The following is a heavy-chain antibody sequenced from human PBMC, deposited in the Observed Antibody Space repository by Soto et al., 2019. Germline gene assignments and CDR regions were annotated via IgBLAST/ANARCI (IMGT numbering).Heavy chain of an antibody. CDR1: GFTFSDNA. CDR2: ISDDGDSK. V-gene: IGHV3-23*01. D-gene: IGHD2-2*01. Sequence: EVQLLESGGGLVQPGGSLRLSCGASGFTFSDNAMTWVRQAPGKGLEWVSSISDDGDSKYYADSVKGRFTISRDNSKNTLFLQMSSLGAEATAVYYCAKSLSTAVNYGLDVWGQGTSVTVSS. J-gene: IGHJ6*02. CDR3: AKSLSTAVNYGLDV.